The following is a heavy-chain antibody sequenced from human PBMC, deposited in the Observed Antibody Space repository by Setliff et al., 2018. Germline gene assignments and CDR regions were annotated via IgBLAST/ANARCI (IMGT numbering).Heavy chain of an antibody. CDR1: GGSFSYYY. J-gene: IGHJ6*03. Sequence: SETLSLTCAVYGGSFSYYYWTWIRQPPGKGLEWIGEINHSGSTNYNPSLKSRVTMSVDTSKSHFSLRLSSLTAADTAVYYCARMAVRVASRPSSPLDYYYYMDLWGKGATVTVSS. V-gene: IGHV4-34*01. D-gene: IGHD6-6*01. CDR3: ARMAVRVASRPSSPLDYYYYMDL. CDR2: INHSGST.